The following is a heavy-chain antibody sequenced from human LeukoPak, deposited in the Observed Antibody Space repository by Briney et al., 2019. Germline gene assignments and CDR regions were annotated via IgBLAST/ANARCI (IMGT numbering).Heavy chain of an antibody. CDR3: ARETYYDILTGYADFDY. CDR1: GGTFSSYA. V-gene: IGHV1-69*05. J-gene: IGHJ4*02. D-gene: IGHD3-9*01. CDR2: IIPIFGTA. Sequence: SVKVSCKASGGTFSSYAISWVRQAPGQGLERTGRIIPIFGTANYAQKFQGRVTITTDESTSTAYMELSSLRSEDTAVYYCARETYYDILTGYADFDYWGQGTLVTVSS.